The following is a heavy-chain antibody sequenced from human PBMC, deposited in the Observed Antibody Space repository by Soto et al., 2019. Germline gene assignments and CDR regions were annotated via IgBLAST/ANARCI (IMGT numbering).Heavy chain of an antibody. Sequence: GGSLRLSCSASGFTFSSYAMHWVRQAPGKGLEYVSAISSNGGSTYYADSVKGRFTISRDNSKNTMYLQMSSLRAEDTAVYYCVKGYYDFWSGYYDYWGQGTLVTVSS. J-gene: IGHJ4*02. D-gene: IGHD3-3*01. CDR3: VKGYYDFWSGYYDY. CDR1: GFTFSSYA. V-gene: IGHV3-64D*09. CDR2: ISSNGGST.